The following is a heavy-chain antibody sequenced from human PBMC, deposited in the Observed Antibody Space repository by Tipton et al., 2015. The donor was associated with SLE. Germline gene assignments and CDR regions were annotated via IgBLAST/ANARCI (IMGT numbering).Heavy chain of an antibody. V-gene: IGHV4-34*01. Sequence: TLSLTCAVYGGSFSGYYWSWIRQPPGKGLEWIGEINHSGSTNYNPSLKSRVTISVDTSKNQFSLKLSSVTAADTAVYYCARDGCSSTSCYSDGNWFDPWGQGTLVTVSS. D-gene: IGHD2-2*02. CDR1: GGSFSGYY. CDR2: INHSGST. J-gene: IGHJ5*02. CDR3: ARDGCSSTSCYSDGNWFDP.